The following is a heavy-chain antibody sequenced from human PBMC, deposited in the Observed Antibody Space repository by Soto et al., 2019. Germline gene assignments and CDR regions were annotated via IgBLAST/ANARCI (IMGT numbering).Heavy chain of an antibody. Sequence: EVQLLESGGGLVQPGGSLRLSCAASGFTFSSYAMSWVRQAPGKGLEWVSAISGSGGSTYYADSVKGRFTISRDNSKNTLYLQMNSLRAEDTAVYYCTKDHKTSKGPLYDSSGYPDYWGQGTLVTVSS. CDR1: GFTFSSYA. J-gene: IGHJ4*02. CDR2: ISGSGGST. V-gene: IGHV3-23*01. CDR3: TKDHKTSKGPLYDSSGYPDY. D-gene: IGHD3-22*01.